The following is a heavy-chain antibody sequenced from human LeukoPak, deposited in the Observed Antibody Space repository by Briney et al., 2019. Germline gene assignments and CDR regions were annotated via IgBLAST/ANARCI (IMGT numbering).Heavy chain of an antibody. CDR3: ARDQSIAAAESYFDY. CDR2: ISSSSSYI. Sequence: GGSLRLSCAASGFTLSSYSMNWVRQAPGKGLEWVSSISSSSSYIYYADSVKGRFTISRDNAKNSLYLQMNSLRAEDTAVYYCARDQSIAAAESYFDYWGQGTLVTVSS. V-gene: IGHV3-21*01. CDR1: GFTLSSYS. J-gene: IGHJ4*02. D-gene: IGHD6-13*01.